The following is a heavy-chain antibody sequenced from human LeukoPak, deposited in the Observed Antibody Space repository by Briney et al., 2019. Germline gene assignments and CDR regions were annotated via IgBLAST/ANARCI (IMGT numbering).Heavy chain of an antibody. D-gene: IGHD5/OR15-5a*01. V-gene: IGHV3-21*01. Sequence: GGSLRLSCAASGFTFSDYNMNWVRQAPGKGLEWVSSISRSSYYIHYTDSVKGRFTISRDNAKNSLYLQMNSLRAEDTAVYYCARDPPLVSGPVYYYYYMDVWGKGTTVTVSS. CDR2: ISRSSYYI. CDR1: GFTFSDYN. J-gene: IGHJ6*03. CDR3: ARDPPLVSGPVYYYYYMDV.